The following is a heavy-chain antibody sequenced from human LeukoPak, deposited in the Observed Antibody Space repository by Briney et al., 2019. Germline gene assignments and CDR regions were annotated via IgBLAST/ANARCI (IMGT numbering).Heavy chain of an antibody. J-gene: IGHJ5*02. CDR3: ARSQFSGNWFDP. CDR1: GGSISSGSYS. V-gene: IGHV4-61*01. Sequence: SETLSLTCAVSGGSISSGSYSWSWIRQPPGKGLEWIGYIYNSGSTYYNPSLKSRVAISVDTSKNQFSLKLTSVTAADTALYYCARSQFSGNWFDPWGQGTLVTVSS. CDR2: IYNSGST.